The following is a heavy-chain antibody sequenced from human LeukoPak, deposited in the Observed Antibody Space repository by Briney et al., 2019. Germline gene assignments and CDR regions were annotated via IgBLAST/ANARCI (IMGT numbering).Heavy chain of an antibody. CDR2: FDPEDGET. Sequence: ASVKVSCKVSRYTLTELSMHWVRQAPGKGLEWMGGFDPEDGETIYAQKFQGRVTMTEDTSTDTAYMELSSLRSEDTAVYYCAIGYGSGSYLDYWGQGTLVTVSS. J-gene: IGHJ4*02. D-gene: IGHD3-10*01. V-gene: IGHV1-24*01. CDR3: AIGYGSGSYLDY. CDR1: RYTLTELS.